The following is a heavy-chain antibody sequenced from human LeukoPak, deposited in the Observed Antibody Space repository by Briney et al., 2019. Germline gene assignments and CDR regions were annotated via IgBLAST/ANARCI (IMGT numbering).Heavy chain of an antibody. Sequence: GESLRLSCAASGFTFTAYGMHWVRQTPGKGLEWVAFIRYDGSDKYYADSVKGRFTISRDNAKNSLYLQMNSLRAEDTAVYYCAREMAMGDYWGQGTLVTVSS. J-gene: IGHJ4*02. CDR1: GFTFTAYG. CDR3: AREMAMGDY. CDR2: IRYDGSDK. D-gene: IGHD5-18*01. V-gene: IGHV3-30*02.